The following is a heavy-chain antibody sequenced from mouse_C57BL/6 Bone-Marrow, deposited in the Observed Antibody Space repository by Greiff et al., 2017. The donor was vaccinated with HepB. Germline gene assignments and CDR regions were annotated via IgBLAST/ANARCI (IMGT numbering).Heavy chain of an antibody. Sequence: VQLQQPGAELVKPGASVKMSCKASGYTFTSYWINWVKQRPGQGLEWIGDIYPGSGSTNYNEKFKSKATLTVDTSSSTAYMQLSSLTSEDSAVYDCAGSGLYYGRSYGYFDVWGTGTTVTVSS. J-gene: IGHJ1*03. V-gene: IGHV1-55*01. CDR1: GYTFTSYW. CDR3: AGSGLYYGRSYGYFDV. D-gene: IGHD1-1*01. CDR2: IYPGSGST.